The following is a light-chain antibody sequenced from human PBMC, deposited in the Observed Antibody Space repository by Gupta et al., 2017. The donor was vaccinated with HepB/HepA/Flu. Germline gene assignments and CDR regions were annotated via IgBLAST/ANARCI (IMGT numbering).Light chain of an antibody. CDR1: QSISSS. CDR3: QQYKDWPLT. CDR2: GAS. J-gene: IGKJ4*01. Sequence: EIVMTQSPATLSVSPGERATLSCRASQSISSSLAWYQLKPGQAPRLLIYGASTRATGIPTRFSGSGSGTEFTLTISSLQSEDFAIYYCQQYKDWPLTFGGGTKVEIK. V-gene: IGKV3-15*01.